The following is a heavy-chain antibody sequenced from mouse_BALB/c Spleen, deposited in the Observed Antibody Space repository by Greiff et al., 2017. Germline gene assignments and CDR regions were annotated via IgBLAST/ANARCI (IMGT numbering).Heavy chain of an antibody. CDR2: ISSGGGST. Sequence: EVKVEESGGGLVKPGGSLKLSCAASGFAFSSYDMSWVRQTPEKRLEWVAYISSGGGSTYYPDTVKGRFTISRDNAKNTLYLQMSSLKSEDTAMYYCARHTEVADYWGQGTTLTVSS. V-gene: IGHV5-12-1*01. D-gene: IGHD1-1*01. CDR3: ARHTEVADY. J-gene: IGHJ2*01. CDR1: GFAFSSYD.